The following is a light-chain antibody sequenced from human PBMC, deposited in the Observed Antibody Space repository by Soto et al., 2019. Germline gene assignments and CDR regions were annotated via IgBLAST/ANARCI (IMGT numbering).Light chain of an antibody. V-gene: IGLV4-69*01. J-gene: IGLJ3*02. CDR1: SGHSSYA. CDR2: LNNDGSH. Sequence: QPVLTQSPSASASLGASVKLTCTLSSGHSSYAIAWHQQQPEKGPRYLMKLNNDGSHSKGDGIPDRFSGSSSGAERYLTISSLQSEDEADYYCQTWGTGMFGGGTKLTVL. CDR3: QTWGTGM.